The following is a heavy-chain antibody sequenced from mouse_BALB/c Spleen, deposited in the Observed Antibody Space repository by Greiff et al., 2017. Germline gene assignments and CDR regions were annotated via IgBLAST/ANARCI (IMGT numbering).Heavy chain of an antibody. V-gene: IGHV14-3*02. J-gene: IGHJ2*01. D-gene: IGHD1-1*01. Sequence: VHVKQSGAELVKPGASVKLSCTASGFNIKDTYMHWVKQRPEQGLEWIGRIDPANGNTKYDPKFQGKATITADTSSNTAYLQLSSLTSEDTAVYYCARRGYAYGEGYWGQGTTLTVSS. CDR3: ARRGYAYGEGY. CDR1: GFNIKDTY. CDR2: IDPANGNT.